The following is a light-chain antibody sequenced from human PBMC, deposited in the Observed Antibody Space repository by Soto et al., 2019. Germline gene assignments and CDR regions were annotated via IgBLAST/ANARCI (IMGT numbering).Light chain of an antibody. CDR3: QQYNQWPPFT. J-gene: IGKJ2*01. CDR2: GAS. CDR1: QSVNTN. Sequence: ETVMTQSPATLSVSPGERATLSCRASQSVNTNLAWYQHKPGQAPRLLIHGASTRATGVPARFSGSGSGTEFTLTISSLQSEDFAVYYCQQYNQWPPFTFGQGTKLEI. V-gene: IGKV3-15*01.